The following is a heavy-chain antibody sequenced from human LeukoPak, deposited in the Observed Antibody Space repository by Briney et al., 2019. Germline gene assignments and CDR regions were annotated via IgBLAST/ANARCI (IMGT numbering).Heavy chain of an antibody. J-gene: IGHJ4*02. V-gene: IGHV4-31*03. CDR3: ARASGIAVAGTPFDY. CDR1: GGSISSGGYY. Sequence: SETLSLTCTVSGGSISSGGYYWRWIRQHPGKGLEWIEYIYYSGSTYYNPSLKSRVTISVDTSKNQFSLKLSSVTAADTAVYYCARASGIAVAGTPFDYWGQGTLVTVSS. CDR2: IYYSGST. D-gene: IGHD6-19*01.